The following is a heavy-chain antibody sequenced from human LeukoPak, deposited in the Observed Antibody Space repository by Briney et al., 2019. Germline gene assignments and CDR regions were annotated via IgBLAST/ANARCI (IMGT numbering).Heavy chain of an antibody. CDR1: GFTFNTYT. CDR2: ISSSNSYI. J-gene: IGHJ5*02. CDR3: ARDPPLGSWSSYNWFDP. D-gene: IGHD6-13*01. Sequence: GSLRLSCAASGFTFNTYTMSWVRQPPGKGLEWVSSISSSNSYIYYADSVKGRFTISRDNAKNTLYLQMNSLRAEDTAVYYCARDPPLGSWSSYNWFDPWGQGTLVTVSS. V-gene: IGHV3-21*01.